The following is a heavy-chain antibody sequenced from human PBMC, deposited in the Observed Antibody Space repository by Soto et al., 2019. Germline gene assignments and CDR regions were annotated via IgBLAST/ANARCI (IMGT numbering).Heavy chain of an antibody. CDR3: VNPSGWDPDY. D-gene: IGHD6-19*01. Sequence: QVQLVESGGGVVQPGGALRLSCAVSGFTFSDYGMHWVRQAPGKGLEWVAVISPDGINKYYPDSLTGRFTISRDNSKNTLYQPMSSLRGEDTAVYYCVNPSGWDPDYWGQGTHVTVSS. CDR2: ISPDGINK. V-gene: IGHV3-30*18. J-gene: IGHJ4*02. CDR1: GFTFSDYG.